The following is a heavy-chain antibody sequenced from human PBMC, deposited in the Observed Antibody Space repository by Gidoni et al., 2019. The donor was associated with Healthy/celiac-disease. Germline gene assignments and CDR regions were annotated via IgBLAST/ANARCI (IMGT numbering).Heavy chain of an antibody. D-gene: IGHD6-6*01. CDR1: GFNCSSYG. V-gene: IGHV3-33*01. J-gene: IGHJ6*02. CDR2: IWYDGSNK. Sequence: QVQLVESGGGVVGPGRSLRLSGAASGFNCSSYGRQWVRQAPGKGLEWVAVIWYDGSNKYYAYSVKGRFTISRDNSKNTLYLQMNSLRAEDTAVYYCARDRGSSPPRYGMDVWGQGTTVTVSS. CDR3: ARDRGSSPPRYGMDV.